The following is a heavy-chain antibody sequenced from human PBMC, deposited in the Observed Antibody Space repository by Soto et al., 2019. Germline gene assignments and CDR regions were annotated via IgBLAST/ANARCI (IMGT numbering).Heavy chain of an antibody. D-gene: IGHD3-3*01. CDR3: TTGAPAADGSYFGMVMGRVDV. CDR2: IIPIFGAP. CDR1: GGTFRTST. V-gene: IGHV1-69*01. Sequence: QVHLVQSGTEVKKPGSSVKVSCEASGGTFRTSTINWVRQAPGQGLEWMGGIIPIFGAPNYAQNFQARVTITADESTSTAYMDLSGLRSEDTAVYYCTTGAPAADGSYFGMVMGRVDVWDQGTTVIVSS. J-gene: IGHJ6*02.